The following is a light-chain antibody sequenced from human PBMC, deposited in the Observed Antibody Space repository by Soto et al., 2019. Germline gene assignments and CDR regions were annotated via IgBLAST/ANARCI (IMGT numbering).Light chain of an antibody. Sequence: EIVMTQSPATLSVAPGERATLSCRSSQSVRNYLVWYQQKPGQAPRLLIFGASTRATGIPARFSGSGSGTEFTLTISSLQSEDFALYYCQQYNNWPPWTFGQGTKVDIK. V-gene: IGKV3-15*01. CDR2: GAS. J-gene: IGKJ1*01. CDR3: QQYNNWPPWT. CDR1: QSVRNY.